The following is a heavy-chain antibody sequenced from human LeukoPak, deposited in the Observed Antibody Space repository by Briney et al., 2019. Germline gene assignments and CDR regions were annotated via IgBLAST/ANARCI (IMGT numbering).Heavy chain of an antibody. D-gene: IGHD3-22*01. J-gene: IGHJ5*02. CDR2: ITWNGGSA. CDR3: ARDRDSGYYDTSGPFDP. CDR1: GFTFDDYG. V-gene: IGHV3-20*01. Sequence: CPGGSLRLSCAASGFTFDDYGMSRVRQAPGKVLEWVSGITWNGGSAGYADSVKGRFTISRDSAKNSLYLQMNSLRGEDTAVYHCARDRDSGYYDTSGPFDPWGQGTLVTVSS.